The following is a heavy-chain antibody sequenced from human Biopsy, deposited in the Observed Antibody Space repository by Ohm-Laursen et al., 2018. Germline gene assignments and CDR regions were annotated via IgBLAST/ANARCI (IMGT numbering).Heavy chain of an antibody. CDR1: GESFNGYY. CDR2: INHSGRT. D-gene: IGHD3-22*01. V-gene: IGHV4-34*01. CDR3: VRGADYYDPNHYYALDV. Sequence: SETLSLTWAVYGESFNGYYWSWIRQTPGKGLEWIGEINHSGRTNYNPSLKSRVTISVDTSKNQFSLKVRSVTAADTAVYYCVRGADYYDPNHYYALDVWGQGTTVTVSS. J-gene: IGHJ6*02.